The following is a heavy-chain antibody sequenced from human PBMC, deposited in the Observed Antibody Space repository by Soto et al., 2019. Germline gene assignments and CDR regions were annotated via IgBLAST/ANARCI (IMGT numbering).Heavy chain of an antibody. CDR3: ARAPRYCSSTSCHHLSGMDV. J-gene: IGHJ6*02. D-gene: IGHD2-2*01. V-gene: IGHV4-59*01. CDR2: IYFSGST. CDR1: GGSSSSYC. Sequence: SETLSLTCTVSGGSSSSYCWSWIRQPPGMGLEWIGYIYFSGSTNYNPSQKSRVTISVDTSKNQFSLQLSSVTAADTDVYYCARAPRYCSSTSCHHLSGMDVSRQGTTVTVSS.